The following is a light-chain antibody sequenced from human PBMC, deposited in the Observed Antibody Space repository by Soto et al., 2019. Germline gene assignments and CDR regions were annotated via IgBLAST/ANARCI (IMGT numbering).Light chain of an antibody. CDR2: DAS. CDR1: QSISNW. CDR3: QQYNSYSRT. Sequence: DIQMTQSPSTLSASVGDRVSITCRASQSISNWLAWYQQKPGKAPKLLIYDASSLESGVPSRFSGSGSGTEFTLTISSLQPDDFATYYCQQYNSYSRTFGPWDQSGY. J-gene: IGKJ3*01. V-gene: IGKV1-5*01.